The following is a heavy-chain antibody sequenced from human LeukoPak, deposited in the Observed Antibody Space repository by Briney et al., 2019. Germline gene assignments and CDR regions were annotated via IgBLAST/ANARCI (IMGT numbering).Heavy chain of an antibody. CDR1: GFPFSSYA. D-gene: IGHD3-10*01. CDR3: AKGRGSGSSYGMDV. V-gene: IGHV3-23*01. CDR2: ISGSGGST. J-gene: IGHJ6*02. Sequence: PGGSLRLSCAASGFPFSSYAMSWVRQAPGKGLEWVSAISGSGGSTYYADSVKGRFTISRDNSKNTLYLQMNNLRAEDTAVYYCAKGRGSGSSYGMDVWGQGTTVTVSS.